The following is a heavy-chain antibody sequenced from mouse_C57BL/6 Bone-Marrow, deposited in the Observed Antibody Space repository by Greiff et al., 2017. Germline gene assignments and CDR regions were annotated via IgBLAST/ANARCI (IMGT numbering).Heavy chain of an antibody. J-gene: IGHJ1*03. CDR3: ATNWDRYFDV. D-gene: IGHD4-1*01. Sequence: VQLQQPGTELVKPGASVKLSCKASGYTFTSYWMHWVKQRPGQGLEWIGNINPNNGGTNYNEKFKNKATLTVDKSSSAAYMQLSSLTSEDSAVXYSATNWDRYFDVWGTGTTVTVSS. V-gene: IGHV1-53*01. CDR1: GYTFTSYW. CDR2: INPNNGGT.